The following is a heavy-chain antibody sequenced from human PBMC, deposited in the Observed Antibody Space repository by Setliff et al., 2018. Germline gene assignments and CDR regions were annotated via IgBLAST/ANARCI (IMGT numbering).Heavy chain of an antibody. CDR1: GYTFSDYY. J-gene: IGHJ3*01. CDR2: INPKSGGA. D-gene: IGHD3-22*01. Sequence: PGASVKVSCKASGYTFSDYYMYWVRQAPGQGLEWMGWINPKSGGAHYAQKFRGRVTMSRETSISTDYMELSRLTSDDTAVYYCARGGIYNYVSSAYFDLWGQGSMVTVSS. V-gene: IGHV1-2*02. CDR3: ARGGIYNYVSSAYFDL.